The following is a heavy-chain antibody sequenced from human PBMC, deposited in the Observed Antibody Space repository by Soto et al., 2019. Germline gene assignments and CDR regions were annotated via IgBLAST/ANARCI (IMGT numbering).Heavy chain of an antibody. CDR2: INHSGIT. D-gene: IGHD3-3*01. CDR3: ARALPHDFWSRPPFGY. Sequence: SETLSLTCAVYGGSFNGYYWNWIRQPPGKGLEWIGEINHSGITKYSPSLKSRVSISVDTSESQFSLKLSSVTAADTAVYFCARALPHDFWSRPPFGYWGQGTLVTVSS. J-gene: IGHJ4*02. V-gene: IGHV4-34*01. CDR1: GGSFNGYY.